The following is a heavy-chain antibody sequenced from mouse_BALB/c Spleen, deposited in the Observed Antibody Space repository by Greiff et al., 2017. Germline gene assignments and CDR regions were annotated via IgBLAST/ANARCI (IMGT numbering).Heavy chain of an antibody. Sequence: EVQLQESGAELVKPGASVKLSCTASGFNIKDTYMHWVKQRPEQGLEWIGRIDPANGNTKYDPKFQGKATITADTSSNTAYMQLSSLTSEDTAVYYCATIYYDYDAWFAYWGQGTLVTVSA. V-gene: IGHV14-3*02. CDR1: GFNIKDTY. CDR3: ATIYYDYDAWFAY. J-gene: IGHJ3*01. D-gene: IGHD2-4*01. CDR2: IDPANGNT.